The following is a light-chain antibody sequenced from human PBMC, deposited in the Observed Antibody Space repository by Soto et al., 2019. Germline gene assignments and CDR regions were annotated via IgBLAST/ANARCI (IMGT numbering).Light chain of an antibody. CDR3: QQRSNCPHT. CDR2: DSS. Sequence: VFTQSPATLSLSPGERATLSCRASQTVSSFLAGYQQKPGQAPRLLIHDSSDSATGIPARFSGSGPWTDFPLTISSLEPEEVSDYYSQQRSNCPHTFGGGTRVEI. V-gene: IGKV3-11*01. J-gene: IGKJ4*01. CDR1: QTVSSF.